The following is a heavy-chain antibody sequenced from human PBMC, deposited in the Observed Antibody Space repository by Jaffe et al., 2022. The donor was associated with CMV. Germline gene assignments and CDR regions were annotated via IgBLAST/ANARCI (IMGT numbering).Heavy chain of an antibody. D-gene: IGHD3-22*01. CDR1: GFTFSNAW. Sequence: EVQLVESGGGLVKPGGSLRLSCAASGFTFSNAWMSWVRQAPGKGLEWVGRIKSKTDGGTTDYAAPVKGRFTISRDDSKNTLYLQMNSLKTEDTAVYYCTTGKYQRITMIVVVIHDAFDIWGQGTMVTVSS. J-gene: IGHJ3*02. CDR2: IKSKTDGGTT. V-gene: IGHV3-15*01. CDR3: TTGKYQRITMIVVVIHDAFDI.